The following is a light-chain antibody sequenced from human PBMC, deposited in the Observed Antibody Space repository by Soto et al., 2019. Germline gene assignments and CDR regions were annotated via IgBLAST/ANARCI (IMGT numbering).Light chain of an antibody. V-gene: IGKV3-15*01. J-gene: IGKJ2*01. CDR2: GAS. CDR1: QSVSSN. Sequence: EIVMTQSPATLSVSPGERATLSCRASQSVSSNLAWYQQKPGQAPRLLIYGASTRATGIPARFSGSCSGTEFTLTISSLQSEDFAVYYCQQYNNWPLFCQGTKLEIK. CDR3: QQYNNWPL.